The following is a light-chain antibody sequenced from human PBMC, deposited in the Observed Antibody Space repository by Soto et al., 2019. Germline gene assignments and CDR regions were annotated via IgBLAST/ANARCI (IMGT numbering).Light chain of an antibody. V-gene: IGKV2-28*01. J-gene: IGKJ1*01. CDR2: LGS. CDR1: QSLLRSNGKKY. Sequence: DSVMTQSPVSLPVTRGVPASISCRSSQSLLRSNGKKYLHWYLQKPGQSPQILIYLGSNRASGVNDRFSGSGLGTDFTLKIRRVEAEDVGVYHCMQALTAPPTFGKGNKVDIK. CDR3: MQALTAPPT.